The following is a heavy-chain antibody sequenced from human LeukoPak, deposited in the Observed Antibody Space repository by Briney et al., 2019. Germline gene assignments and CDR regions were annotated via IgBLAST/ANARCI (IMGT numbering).Heavy chain of an antibody. D-gene: IGHD3-9*01. V-gene: IGHV3-74*01. J-gene: IGHJ5*02. CDR3: ARGPHVLTGYSPRAIGGWFDP. CDR1: GFTFSSYW. Sequence: GGSLRLSCAASGFTFSSYWMHWVRQAPGKGLVWVSRINSDGSSTSYADSVKGRFTISRDNAKNTLYLQMNSLRAEDTAVYYCARGPHVLTGYSPRAIGGWFDPWGQGTLVTVSS. CDR2: INSDGSST.